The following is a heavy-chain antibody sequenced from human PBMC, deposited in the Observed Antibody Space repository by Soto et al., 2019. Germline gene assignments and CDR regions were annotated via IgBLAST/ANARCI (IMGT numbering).Heavy chain of an antibody. V-gene: IGHV3-15*07. J-gene: IGHJ3*02. Sequence: PGGSLRLSCAASGFTFSNAWMNWVRQAPGKGLEWVGRIKSKTDGGTTDYAAPVKGRFTISRDDSKSTLYLQMNSLKTEDTAVYYCTTYYYDSSAPGDAFDIWGQGTMVTVSS. CDR1: GFTFSNAW. D-gene: IGHD3-22*01. CDR3: TTYYYDSSAPGDAFDI. CDR2: IKSKTDGGTT.